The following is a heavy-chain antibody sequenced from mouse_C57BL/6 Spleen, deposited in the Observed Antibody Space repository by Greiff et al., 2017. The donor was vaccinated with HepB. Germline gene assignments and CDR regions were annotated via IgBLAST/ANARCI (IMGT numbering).Heavy chain of an antibody. CDR1: GYTFTSYW. CDR3: AIYDYDEGFDY. V-gene: IGHV1-7*01. CDR2: INPSSGYT. J-gene: IGHJ2*01. D-gene: IGHD2-4*01. Sequence: QVQLQQSEAELAKPGASVKLSCKASGYTFTSYWMHWVKQRPGQGLEWIGYINPSSGYTKYNQKFKDKATLTADKSSSTAYMLLSSLTYEDSSVYYCAIYDYDEGFDYWGQGTTLTVSS.